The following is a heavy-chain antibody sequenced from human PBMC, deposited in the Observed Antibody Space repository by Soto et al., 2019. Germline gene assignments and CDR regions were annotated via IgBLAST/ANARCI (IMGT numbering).Heavy chain of an antibody. CDR3: ARKLEASVRHVEWFSYKWFDP. V-gene: IGHV4-34*01. J-gene: IGHJ5*02. CDR1: GDSLSGYA. D-gene: IGHD3-9*01. CDR2: ITFRGVT. Sequence: PSETLSLTCDVHGDSLSGYAWSWIRQPPGKGLEWIGEITFRGVTNYHPSLKSRVSMSVDTSKNRISLNVSSVTAADTALYFCARKLEASVRHVEWFSYKWFDPWGPGTLVTSPQ.